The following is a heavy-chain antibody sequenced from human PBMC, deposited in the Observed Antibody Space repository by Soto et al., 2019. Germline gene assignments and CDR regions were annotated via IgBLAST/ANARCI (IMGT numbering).Heavy chain of an antibody. CDR3: AKDPHPGYYYYYYMDV. CDR2: ISGSGGST. Sequence: EVQPLESGGGLVQPGGSLRLSCAASGFTFSSYAMSWVRQAPGKGLEWVSVISGSGGSTYYADSVKGRFTISRDNSKNTLYLQMNSLRAEDTAVYYCAKDPHPGYYYYYYMDVWGKGTTVTVSS. J-gene: IGHJ6*03. CDR1: GFTFSSYA. V-gene: IGHV3-23*01.